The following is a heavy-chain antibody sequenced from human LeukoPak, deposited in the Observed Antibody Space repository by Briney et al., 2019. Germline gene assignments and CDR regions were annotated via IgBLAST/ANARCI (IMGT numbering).Heavy chain of an antibody. V-gene: IGHV4-59*01. Sequence: SETLSLTCTVSGDSISNFYWSWVRQPPGKGLEWIGYIYYSGSTNYNPSLKSRVSISADTSKNQFSLKLRSVTAADTAVYYCARLPPVGPGLDDYWGQGTLVPVSS. J-gene: IGHJ4*02. D-gene: IGHD3/OR15-3a*01. CDR2: IYYSGST. CDR3: ARLPPVGPGLDDY. CDR1: GDSISNFY.